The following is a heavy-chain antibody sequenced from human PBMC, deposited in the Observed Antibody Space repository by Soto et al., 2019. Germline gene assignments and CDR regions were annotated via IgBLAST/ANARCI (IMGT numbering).Heavy chain of an antibody. D-gene: IGHD3-10*01. Sequence: PSETLSLTCTVSGGSISSYYWSWIRQPPGKGLEWIGYIYYSGSTNYNPSLKSRVTISVDTSKNQFSLKLSSVTAADTAVYYCARGLETGWFGELFYYYYGMDVWGQGTTVTVSS. J-gene: IGHJ6*02. CDR3: ARGLETGWFGELFYYYYGMDV. CDR2: IYYSGST. V-gene: IGHV4-59*01. CDR1: GGSISSYY.